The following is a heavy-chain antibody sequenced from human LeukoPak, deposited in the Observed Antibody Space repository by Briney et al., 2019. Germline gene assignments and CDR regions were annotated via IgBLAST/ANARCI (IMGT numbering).Heavy chain of an antibody. D-gene: IGHD5-12*01. Sequence: PSETLSLTCTISGGSISTYYWSWVRQPPGQGLQWIGYVYYTGSANYNPSLKNRATISVDTSKNRFSLKLTSVTTADSALYYCARIVGSGYDNRGYFDSWGQGILVTVSS. CDR3: ARIVGSGYDNRGYFDS. CDR1: GGSISTYY. CDR2: VYYTGSA. J-gene: IGHJ4*02. V-gene: IGHV4-59*01.